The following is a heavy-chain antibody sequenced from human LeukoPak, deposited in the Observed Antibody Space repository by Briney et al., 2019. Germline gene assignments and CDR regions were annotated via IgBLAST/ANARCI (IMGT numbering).Heavy chain of an antibody. D-gene: IGHD5-12*01. CDR3: AREYREYYYYGMDV. J-gene: IGHJ6*02. CDR1: GFTFSSYG. CDR2: IWYDGSNK. Sequence: PGRSLRLSCAASGFTFSSYGMHWVRQAPGKGLEWVAVIWYDGSNKYYADSVKGRFTISRDNSKNTLYLQMNSLRAEDTAVYYCAREYREYYYYGMDVWGQGTTGTVS. V-gene: IGHV3-33*01.